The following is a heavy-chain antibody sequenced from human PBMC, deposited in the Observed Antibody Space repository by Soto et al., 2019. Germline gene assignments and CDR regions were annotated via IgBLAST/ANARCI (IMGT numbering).Heavy chain of an antibody. D-gene: IGHD6-6*01. CDR3: ARDPSRRAPPDY. CDR2: ISSTSAYT. Sequence: QVQLVESGGGLVKPGGSLRLSCAASGFTFSDYYMTWFRQAPGKGLEWVSYISSTSAYTVYADSLKGRFTISRDNANNILYLQMGSLRVEDTAVYFCARDPSRRAPPDYWGQGTLVTVSS. J-gene: IGHJ4*02. V-gene: IGHV3-11*05. CDR1: GFTFSDYY.